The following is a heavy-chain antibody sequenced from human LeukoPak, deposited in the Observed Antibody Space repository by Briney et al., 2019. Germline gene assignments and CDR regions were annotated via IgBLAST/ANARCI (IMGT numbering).Heavy chain of an antibody. CDR1: GGSISSGDYY. V-gene: IGHV4-30-4*01. J-gene: IGHJ4*02. CDR2: IYYSGST. Sequence: SETLSLTCTVSGGSISSGDYYWSWIRQPPGKGLEWIGYIYYSGSTYYNPSLKSRVTISVDTSKNQFSLKLSSVTAADTAVYYCARVAVRGSNFDYWGQGTLVTVPS. D-gene: IGHD3-10*01. CDR3: ARVAVRGSNFDY.